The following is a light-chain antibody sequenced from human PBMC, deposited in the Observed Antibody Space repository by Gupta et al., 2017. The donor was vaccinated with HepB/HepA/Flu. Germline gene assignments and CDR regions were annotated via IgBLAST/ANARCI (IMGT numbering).Light chain of an antibody. Sequence: DIQMNQSPSSLSASVGDRVTITCRASQSISSYLNWYQQKPGKAPKLLIYAASSLQSGVPSRFSGSGSGTDFTLTISSLQPEDFATYYCQQSYSTQSITFGQGTRLEIK. CDR1: QSISSY. CDR3: QQSYSTQSIT. J-gene: IGKJ5*01. V-gene: IGKV1-39*01. CDR2: AAS.